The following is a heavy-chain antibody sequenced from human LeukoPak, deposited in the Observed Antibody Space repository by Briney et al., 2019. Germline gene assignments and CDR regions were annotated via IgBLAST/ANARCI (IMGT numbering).Heavy chain of an antibody. V-gene: IGHV4-59*01. D-gene: IGHD6-19*01. CDR3: ATISSGWYHFDY. J-gene: IGHJ4*02. CDR2: IYYSGST. CDR1: GGSISSYY. Sequence: SETLFLTCTVSGGSISSYYWSWIRQPPGKGLEWIGYIYYSGSTNYNPSLKSRVTISVDTSKNQFPLKLSSVTAADTAVYYCATISSGWYHFDYWGQGTLVSVSS.